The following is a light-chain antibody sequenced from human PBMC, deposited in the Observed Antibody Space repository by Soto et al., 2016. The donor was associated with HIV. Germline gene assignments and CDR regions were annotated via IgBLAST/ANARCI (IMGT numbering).Light chain of an antibody. V-gene: IGKV1-5*03. CDR3: QRYSLFSEDP. J-gene: IGKJ1*01. Sequence: DIQMTQSPSTLSVSVGDRVTITCRASHNVGSWLAWYQHKRGEAPKLLIYKTSNLQIGVPSRFSGSGSGTEFTLTISSLTLDDFATYYCQRYSLFSEDPFGQGT. CDR2: KTS. CDR1: HNVGSW.